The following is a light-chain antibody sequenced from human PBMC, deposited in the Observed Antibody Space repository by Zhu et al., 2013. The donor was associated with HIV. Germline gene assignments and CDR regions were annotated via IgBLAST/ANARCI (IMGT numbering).Light chain of an antibody. Sequence: EIVLTQSPGTLSLSPGERATLSCRASPSASTSYFAWYQVKPGQPPRLLIYGASTRATGIPARFSGSGSGTEFTLTISSLQSEDFAVYYCQQYYTTPLTFGGGTKVEIK. CDR3: QQYYTTPLT. CDR2: GAS. J-gene: IGKJ4*01. V-gene: IGKV3-15*01. CDR1: PSASTSY.